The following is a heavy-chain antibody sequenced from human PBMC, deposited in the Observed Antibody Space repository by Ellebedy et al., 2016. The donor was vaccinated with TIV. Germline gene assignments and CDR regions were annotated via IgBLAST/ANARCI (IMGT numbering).Heavy chain of an antibody. CDR1: GGSFSRYY. V-gene: IGHV4-38-2*01. CDR3: ARMTSRGFSTPGY. CDR2: MYHSGST. D-gene: IGHD5-12*01. Sequence: SETLSLXXAVYGGSFSRYYWGWIRQTPGKGLEWIGSMYHSGSTYYNPSLRSRVTISVDTSQNQLSLKVTSVTAADTATYFCARMTSRGFSTPGYWGQGTLVTVSS. J-gene: IGHJ4*02.